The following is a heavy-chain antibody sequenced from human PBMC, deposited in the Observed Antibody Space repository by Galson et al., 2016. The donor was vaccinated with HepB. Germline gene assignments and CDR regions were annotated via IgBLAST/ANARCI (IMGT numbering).Heavy chain of an antibody. CDR2: ISYDGGSN. V-gene: IGHV3-30*03. CDR3: ARVIGGTLDALDT. Sequence: SLRLSCAASGLTFSSYWMNWVRQARGKGLEWVAVISYDGGSNYYADSVKGRFTISRDNSKNTLYLQMNSLRAEDSAVYYCARVIGGTLDALDTWGQGTMVTVSS. D-gene: IGHD2-21*01. CDR1: GLTFSSYW. J-gene: IGHJ3*02.